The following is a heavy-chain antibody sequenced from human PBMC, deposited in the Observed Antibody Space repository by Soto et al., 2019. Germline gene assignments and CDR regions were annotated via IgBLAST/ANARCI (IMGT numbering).Heavy chain of an antibody. CDR2: ISGSGGST. V-gene: IGHV3-23*01. CDR1: GFTFSSYA. D-gene: IGHD3-22*01. CDR3: AKGGSYYYDSSGYYYDY. J-gene: IGHJ4*02. Sequence: LSLTCAASGFTFSSYAMSWVRQAPGKGLAWVSAISGSGGSTYYADSVKGRFTISRDNSKNTLYLQMNSLRAEDTAVYYCAKGGSYYYDSSGYYYDYWGQGTLVTVSS.